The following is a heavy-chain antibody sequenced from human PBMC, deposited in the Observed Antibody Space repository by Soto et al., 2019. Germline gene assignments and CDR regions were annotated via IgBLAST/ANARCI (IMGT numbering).Heavy chain of an antibody. CDR1: GFTFNSYT. J-gene: IGHJ1*01. Sequence: GGSLRLSCAASGFTFNSYTMNWVRQAPGKGLEWVSSISISSSYIYNADSVKGRFTISRDNAKNSLYLQMDSLIAEDTAVYYCARDYSPNGGSRGSYFQHWGQGTLVTVSS. D-gene: IGHD2-15*01. CDR2: ISISSSYI. CDR3: ARDYSPNGGSRGSYFQH. V-gene: IGHV3-21*01.